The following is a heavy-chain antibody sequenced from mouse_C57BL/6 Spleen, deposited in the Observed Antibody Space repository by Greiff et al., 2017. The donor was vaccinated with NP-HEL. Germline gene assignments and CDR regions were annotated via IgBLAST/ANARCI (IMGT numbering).Heavy chain of an antibody. J-gene: IGHJ4*01. CDR2: IDPETGGT. CDR1: GYTFTDYE. V-gene: IGHV1-15*01. Sequence: QVQLQQSGAELVRPGASVTLSCKASGYTFTDYEMHWVQQTPVHGLEWIGAIDPETGGTAYNQKFKGKAILTADKSSSTAYMELRRLTSEDSAVYYCTRKGAYGYEYAMDYWGQGTSVTVSS. CDR3: TRKGAYGYEYAMDY. D-gene: IGHD2-2*01.